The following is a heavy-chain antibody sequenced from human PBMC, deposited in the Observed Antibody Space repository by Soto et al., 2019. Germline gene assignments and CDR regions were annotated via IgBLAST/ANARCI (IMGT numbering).Heavy chain of an antibody. CDR3: AKARLSYYYFYMDV. CDR1: GFTFSSYA. CDR2: ISGSDGST. V-gene: IGHV3-23*01. J-gene: IGHJ6*03. D-gene: IGHD3-10*01. Sequence: ESGGGLVQPGGSLRLSCAASGFTFSSYAMSWVRQAPGKGLEWVSAISGSDGSTYYADSVKGRFTISRDNSKNTLYLHMNSLRAEDTAVYYCAKARLSYYYFYMDVWGKGTTVTVSS.